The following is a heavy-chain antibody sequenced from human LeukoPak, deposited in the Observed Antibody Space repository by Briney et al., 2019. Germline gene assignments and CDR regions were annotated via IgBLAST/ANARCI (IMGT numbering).Heavy chain of an antibody. CDR2: MNPNSGNT. CDR1: GGTFSSYA. D-gene: IGHD3-9*01. V-gene: IGHV1-8*02. Sequence: PRASVNVSCTASGGTFSSYAINWVRQATGQGLEWMGWMNPNSGNTGYAQKFQGRVTMTRNTSISTAYMELSSLRSEDTAVYYCAKGSQSPGILRYFAWLSHPQYYYVMDVGGQGPTVTVS. CDR3: AKGSQSPGILRYFAWLSHPQYYYVMDV. J-gene: IGHJ6*02.